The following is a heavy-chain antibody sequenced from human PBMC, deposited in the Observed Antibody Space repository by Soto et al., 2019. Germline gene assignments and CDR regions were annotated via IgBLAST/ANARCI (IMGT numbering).Heavy chain of an antibody. CDR2: ISPSSGGT. D-gene: IGHD6-13*01. Sequence: QVQLVQSGAEVKKPGASVRVSCKASGYTFTSYYIHWVRQAPGHGPEWMGMISPSSGGTDYAQKCQGRVTMTRDTSTGTVYMELSSLRSEDTAVYYCTRSIITTAGTDAFDLWGQGTLVTVSS. CDR3: TRSIITTAGTDAFDL. CDR1: GYTFTSYY. J-gene: IGHJ3*01. V-gene: IGHV1-46*03.